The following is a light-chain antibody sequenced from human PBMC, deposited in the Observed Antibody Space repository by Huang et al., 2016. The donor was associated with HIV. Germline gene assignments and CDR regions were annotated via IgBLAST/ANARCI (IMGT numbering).Light chain of an antibody. V-gene: IGKV1-5*03. Sequence: DIQMTQSASTLSASVGDRVTITCRASQTISNWLAWDQQKPGKAPNLLIYKASTLESGVPSRVSGSGSGTEFTLTISSLQPDDFATYYCHHYNSYSGAFGQGTKVEIK. CDR3: HHYNSYSGA. J-gene: IGKJ1*01. CDR2: KAS. CDR1: QTISNW.